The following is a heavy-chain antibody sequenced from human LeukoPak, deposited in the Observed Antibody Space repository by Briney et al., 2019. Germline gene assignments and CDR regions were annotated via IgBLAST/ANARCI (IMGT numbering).Heavy chain of an antibody. D-gene: IGHD2-2*01. J-gene: IGHJ4*02. Sequence: GGSLRLSCAASGSSFKSYGMHWVRQAPGKGLEWVAFIRYDGSNNYYADSVKGRFTISRDNSENTLYLQMNNLRGEDTAVYYCAKDGHCSSTSCYFFDYWGQGTLVTVSS. CDR3: AKDGHCSSTSCYFFDY. CDR1: GSSFKSYG. CDR2: IRYDGSNN. V-gene: IGHV3-30*02.